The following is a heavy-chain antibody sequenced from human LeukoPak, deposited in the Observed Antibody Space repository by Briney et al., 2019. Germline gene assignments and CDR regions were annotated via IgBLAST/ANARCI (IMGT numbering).Heavy chain of an antibody. Sequence: GGSLRLSCAASGFTFSSYAMSWVRQAAGKGREWVSAISGSGGSTYYADSVRGRFTISRDNSKNTLYLQMNSLRAEDTAVYYCAKLHYYILAGYFPDAFDIWGQGTMVTVSS. D-gene: IGHD3-9*01. CDR3: AKLHYYILAGYFPDAFDI. J-gene: IGHJ3*02. CDR1: GFTFSSYA. CDR2: ISGSGGST. V-gene: IGHV3-23*01.